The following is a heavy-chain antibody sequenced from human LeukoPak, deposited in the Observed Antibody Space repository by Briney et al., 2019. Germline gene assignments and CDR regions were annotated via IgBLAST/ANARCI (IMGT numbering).Heavy chain of an antibody. V-gene: IGHV1-46*01. D-gene: IGHD1-26*01. J-gene: IGHJ5*02. CDR3: ARDNSVGDTAWWFDP. Sequence: ASVTVSCTASGYTFTSYYMHWVRQAPGQGLEWMGLINPSGSSTSYAQKFQGRLSLTRDMSTSTDYMELSSLRSEDTAVYYCARDNSVGDTAWWFDPWGQGTLVTVSS. CDR2: INPSGSST. CDR1: GYTFTSYY.